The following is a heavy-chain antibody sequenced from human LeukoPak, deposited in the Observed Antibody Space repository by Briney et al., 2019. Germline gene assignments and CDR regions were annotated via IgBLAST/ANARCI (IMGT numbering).Heavy chain of an antibody. D-gene: IGHD6-19*01. CDR1: GFTFSSYS. CDR2: ISSSSSTI. CDR3: AKVGSIGWSYYCDY. V-gene: IGHV3-48*01. J-gene: IGHJ4*02. Sequence: GGSLRLSCAASGFTFSSYSMNWVRQAPGKGLEWVSYISSSSSTIYYADSVKGRFTISRDISENTLYLQMNSLRTEDTAMYYCAKVGSIGWSYYCDYWGQGTLVTVSS.